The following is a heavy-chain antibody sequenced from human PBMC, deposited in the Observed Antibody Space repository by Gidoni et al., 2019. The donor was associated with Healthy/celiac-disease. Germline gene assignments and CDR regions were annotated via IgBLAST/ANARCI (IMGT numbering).Heavy chain of an antibody. J-gene: IGHJ4*02. Sequence: EVQLVEAWGGLGKAGGSLRLPWSAPGFPFSHAWMRWVRQAPGKGLEWVGRIKSKTEGGTTDYAAPVKGRFTISRDDSKNTLYLQMNSLKTEDTAVYYCTTDFDYGGNSGDYWGQGTLVTVSS. D-gene: IGHD4-17*01. CDR2: IKSKTEGGTT. CDR3: TTDFDYGGNSGDY. V-gene: IGHV3-15*01. CDR1: GFPFSHAW.